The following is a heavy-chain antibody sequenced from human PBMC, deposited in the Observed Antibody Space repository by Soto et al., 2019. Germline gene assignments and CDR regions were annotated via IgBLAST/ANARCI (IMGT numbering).Heavy chain of an antibody. CDR3: ARWTARHYGPGKHPADAFDI. CDR1: GGSISSAGYY. V-gene: IGHV4-31*03. D-gene: IGHD3-10*01. CDR2: IYYSGST. J-gene: IGHJ3*02. Sequence: SSETLSLTCSVSGGSISSAGYYWSWIRQHPGKGLEWIGHIYYSGSTNYNPSLKSRVTISAELSKKQFSLKLSSVTAADTAVYYCARWTARHYGPGKHPADAFDIWGQGTMVTVSS.